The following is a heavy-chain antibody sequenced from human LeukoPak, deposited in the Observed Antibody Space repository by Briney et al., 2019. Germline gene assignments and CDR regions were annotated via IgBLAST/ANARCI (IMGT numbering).Heavy chain of an antibody. CDR1: GLTFSDFW. D-gene: IGHD1-7*01. CDR3: ARGMTGTALDY. CDR2: VKGDGRTT. J-gene: IGHJ4*02. Sequence: GGSLRLSCAASGLTFSDFWMHWVRQPPGKGLVWVALVKGDGRTTIYADSVKGRFTISRDNAKNSLFLQMNSLRAEDTAVCDCARGMTGTALDYWGQGTLVTVSS. V-gene: IGHV3-74*01.